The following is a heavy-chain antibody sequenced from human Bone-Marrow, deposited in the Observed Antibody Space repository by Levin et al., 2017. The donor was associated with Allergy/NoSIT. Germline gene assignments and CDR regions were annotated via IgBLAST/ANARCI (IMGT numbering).Heavy chain of an antibody. CDR1: GGSISSDDYY. Sequence: SETLSLTCTVSGGSISSDDYYWSWIRQPPGTGLEWLGYIYYIGSTNYNPSLKSRLTISTDTSKNQFFLTLSSVTAADTAVYYCARGLWRGYYPGYVGMGVWGQGTTVTVSS. J-gene: IGHJ6*02. V-gene: IGHV4-30-4*01. CDR3: ARGLWRGYYPGYVGMGV. CDR2: IYYIGST. D-gene: IGHD3-3*01.